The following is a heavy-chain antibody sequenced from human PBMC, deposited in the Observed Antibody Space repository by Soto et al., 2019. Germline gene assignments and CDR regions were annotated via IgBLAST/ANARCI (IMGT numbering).Heavy chain of an antibody. D-gene: IGHD3-16*01. V-gene: IGHV3-30*03. J-gene: IGHJ6*02. CDR3: ASSRYGIGAGMDV. Sequence: QVQLVESGGGVVQPGRSLRLSCEASGFTFSESGMHWVRQAPGKGLEWVTLISYDGSKKYYIDSVKGRFTISRDNSKNTLYLQMNSLRVEDTAVYYCASSRYGIGAGMDVWGQGTTVTVSS. CDR1: GFTFSESG. CDR2: ISYDGSKK.